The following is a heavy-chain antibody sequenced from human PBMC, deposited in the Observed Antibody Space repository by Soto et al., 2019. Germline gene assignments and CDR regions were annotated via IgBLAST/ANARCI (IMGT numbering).Heavy chain of an antibody. CDR3: AKSVMFFYGDYLDY. V-gene: IGHV3-23*01. CDR1: GITFSSYA. CDR2: ISGSGEST. D-gene: IGHD4-17*01. Sequence: EVQLLESGGGLVQPGGSLRLSCAASGITFSSYAMSWVRQAPGKGLEWVSGISGSGESTDYADSVKGRFTISRDNSYNTLYLQMHSLRAEDTAVYYCAKSVMFFYGDYLDYWGQGTLVTVSS. J-gene: IGHJ4*02.